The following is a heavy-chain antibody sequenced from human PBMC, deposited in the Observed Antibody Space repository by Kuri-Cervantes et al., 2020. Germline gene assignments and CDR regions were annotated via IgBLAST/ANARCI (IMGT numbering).Heavy chain of an antibody. CDR2: INHSGST. J-gene: IGHJ1*01. CDR1: GGSFSGYY. CDR3: AFSNYEPRFQY. Sequence: SQTLSLTCAVYGGSFSGYYWSWIRQPPGKGLEWIGEINHSGSTNYDPSLKSRVTISVDTSKNQFSLKLSSVTAADTAVYYCAFSNYEPRFQYWGLGTLVTVSS. V-gene: IGHV4-34*01. D-gene: IGHD3-3*01.